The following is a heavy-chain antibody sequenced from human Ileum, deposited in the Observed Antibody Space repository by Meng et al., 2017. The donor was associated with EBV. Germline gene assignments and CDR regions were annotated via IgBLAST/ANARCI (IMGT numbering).Heavy chain of an antibody. CDR1: WFVLSSSRVS. V-gene: IGHV2-5*01. D-gene: IGHD3-22*01. CDR3: AHTKHSSGYYYHDY. CDR2: IYWNDDK. J-gene: IGHJ4*02. Sequence: SGPTLVKPTPTLTLSCTVSWFVLSSSRVSWGWIRQPTVKALEWLAVIYWNDDKGYSPSLKSRLTFPKDTSKTQVVLTMTNMDPVDTATYYCAHTKHSSGYYYHDYWGQGTLVTVSS.